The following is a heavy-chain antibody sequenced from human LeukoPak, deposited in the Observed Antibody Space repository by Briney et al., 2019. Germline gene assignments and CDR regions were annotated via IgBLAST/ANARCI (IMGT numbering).Heavy chain of an antibody. D-gene: IGHD7-27*01. J-gene: IGHJ4*02. CDR3: AQKTPGHHPFDY. CDR1: GFTFSSYA. Sequence: GGSLLLSCAASGFTFSSYAMNWVRQAPGKGLEWVSASGTSGDTYYRDSVKGRFTISRDNAKNTVYLQMSSLRVEDTAVYYCAQKTPGHHPFDYWGQGILVIVSS. V-gene: IGHV3-23*01. CDR2: SGTSGDT.